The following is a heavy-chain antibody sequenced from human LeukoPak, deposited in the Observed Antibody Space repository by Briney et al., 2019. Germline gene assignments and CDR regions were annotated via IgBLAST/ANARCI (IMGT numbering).Heavy chain of an antibody. V-gene: IGHV3-23*01. CDR2: ISGSGGST. D-gene: IGHD1-7*01. CDR1: GFTFSSSA. Sequence: GGSLRLSCAASGFTFSSSAMNWVRQAPGKGLEWVSAISGSGGSTYYADSVKGRFTISRDNSKNTLYLQMNSLRAEDTAVYYCAKEGKTRNWNYFQAKPVYWGQGTLVTVSS. CDR3: AKEGKTRNWNYFQAKPVY. J-gene: IGHJ4*02.